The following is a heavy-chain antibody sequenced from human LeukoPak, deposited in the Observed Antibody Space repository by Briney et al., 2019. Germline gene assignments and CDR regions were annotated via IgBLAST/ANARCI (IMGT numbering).Heavy chain of an antibody. D-gene: IGHD3-9*01. CDR1: GFTLSSYA. CDR3: AKEGGYFDWSPNMDV. Sequence: GGSLRLSCAASGFTLSSYAMNWVRQAPGKGLEWVAVISYDGSNKYYADSVKGRFTISRDNSKNTLYLQMNSLRAEDTAVYYCAKEGGYFDWSPNMDVWGKGTTVTVSS. CDR2: ISYDGSNK. V-gene: IGHV3-30*18. J-gene: IGHJ6*03.